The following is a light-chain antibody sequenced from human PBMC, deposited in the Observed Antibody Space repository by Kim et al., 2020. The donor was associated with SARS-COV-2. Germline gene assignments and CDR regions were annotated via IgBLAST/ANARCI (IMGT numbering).Light chain of an antibody. V-gene: IGKV2-30*01. CDR2: SVS. CDR3: MQGSHLYS. Sequence: GTAAPVCFMFRLSLLSSDGITSLHWFHQRPGQSPRRLLYSVSNRDSGVPDRISGSGSGTDFTLKISRVEAEDVGIYYCMQGSHLYSFGQGTKLEI. J-gene: IGKJ2*03. CDR1: LSLLSSDGITS.